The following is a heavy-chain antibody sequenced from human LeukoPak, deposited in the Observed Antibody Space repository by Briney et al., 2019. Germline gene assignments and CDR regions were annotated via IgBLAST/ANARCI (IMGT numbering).Heavy chain of an antibody. J-gene: IGHJ3*02. CDR2: ISSSSSTI. Sequence: GGSLRLSCAASGFTFSSYSMNWVRQAPGKGLEWVSYISSSSSTIYYADSVKGRFTISRDNAKNPLYLQMNSLRAEDTAVYYCARDPSNTYYDYVWGSSDAFDIWGQGTMVTVSS. V-gene: IGHV3-48*01. D-gene: IGHD3-16*01. CDR3: ARDPSNTYYDYVWGSSDAFDI. CDR1: GFTFSSYS.